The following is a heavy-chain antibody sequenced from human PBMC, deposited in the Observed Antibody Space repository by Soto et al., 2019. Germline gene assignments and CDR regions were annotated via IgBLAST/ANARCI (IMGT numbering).Heavy chain of an antibody. V-gene: IGHV4-59*01. CDR1: GGSISSYY. CDR2: IYYSGST. CDR3: ARDRIGYCSSTSCYGGSYNWFDP. Sequence: SETLSLTCTVSGGSISSYYWSWIRQPPGKGLEWIGYIYYSGSTNYNPSLKSRVTISVDTSKNQFSLKLSSVTAADTAVYYCARDRIGYCSSTSCYGGSYNWFDPWGQGTLVTVSS. D-gene: IGHD2-2*01. J-gene: IGHJ5*02.